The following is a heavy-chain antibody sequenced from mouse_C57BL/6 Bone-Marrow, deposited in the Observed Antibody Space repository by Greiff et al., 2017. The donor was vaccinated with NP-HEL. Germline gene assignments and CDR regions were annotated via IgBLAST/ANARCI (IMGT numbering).Heavy chain of an antibody. CDR3: ARRYYEVYYAMDY. D-gene: IGHD2-4*01. CDR1: GFTFSDYY. Sequence: EVKLVESGGGLVQPGGSLKLSCAASGFTFSDYYMYWVRQTPEKRLEWVAYLSNGGGSTYYPDTDKGRFTISRDNAKNTLYLQMSRLKSEDTAMYYCARRYYEVYYAMDYWGQGTSVTVSS. CDR2: LSNGGGST. V-gene: IGHV5-12*01. J-gene: IGHJ4*01.